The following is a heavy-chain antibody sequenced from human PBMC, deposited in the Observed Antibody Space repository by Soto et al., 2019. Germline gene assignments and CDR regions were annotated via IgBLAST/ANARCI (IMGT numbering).Heavy chain of an antibody. J-gene: IGHJ4*02. D-gene: IGHD6-19*01. CDR2: IKQDGSEK. CDR1: GFTFSSYW. Sequence: VQLVESGGGVVQPGRSLRLSCAASGFTFSSYWMSWVRQAPGKGLEWVANIKQDGSEKYYVDSVKGRFTISRDNAKNSLYLQMNSLRAEDTAVYYCAREELSAVAGTYFDYWGQGTLVTVSS. V-gene: IGHV3-7*01. CDR3: AREELSAVAGTYFDY.